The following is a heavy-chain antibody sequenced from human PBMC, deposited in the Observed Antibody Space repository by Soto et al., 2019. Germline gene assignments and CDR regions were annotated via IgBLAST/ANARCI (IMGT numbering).Heavy chain of an antibody. CDR3: ARDGGGMHVSDF. Sequence: PSETLSLTCSVSGDSISSGGYYWSWIRQHPGRGLEWLGNIYYNGNTYYNPSLKSRVSISGDTSKNQFSLKLSSVTAADTAVYFCARDGGGMHVSDFWGQGTLVTVSS. J-gene: IGHJ4*01. CDR2: IYYNGNT. V-gene: IGHV4-31*03. CDR1: GDSISSGGYY. D-gene: IGHD1-1*01.